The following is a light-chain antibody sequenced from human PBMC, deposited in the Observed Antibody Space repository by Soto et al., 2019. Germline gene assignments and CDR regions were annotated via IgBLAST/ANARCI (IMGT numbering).Light chain of an antibody. CDR3: SSYTTSSSYV. J-gene: IGLJ1*01. V-gene: IGLV2-8*01. CDR2: EVT. Sequence: QSALTQPPSASGSPGQSVTISCTGSGSDIGFYNYVSWYQQHPGKVPKLLIYEVTKRPSGVPDRFSGSKSSNTASLTISGLQAEDEADYYCSSYTTSSSYVFGTGTKVTVL. CDR1: GSDIGFYNY.